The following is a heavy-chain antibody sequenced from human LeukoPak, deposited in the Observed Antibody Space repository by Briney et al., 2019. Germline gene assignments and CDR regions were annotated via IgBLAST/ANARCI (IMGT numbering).Heavy chain of an antibody. J-gene: IGHJ4*02. D-gene: IGHD5-18*01. Sequence: PSETLSLTCTVSGGSISSDSYHWGWIRQPPGKGLEWIGSIYYSGDTNYNPSLKSRVTMSVVTSKNQFSLKLRSVTAADTAVYYCARVENGYGPRFDFWGQGTLVTVSS. V-gene: IGHV4-39*07. CDR1: GGSISSDSYH. CDR3: ARVENGYGPRFDF. CDR2: IYYSGDT.